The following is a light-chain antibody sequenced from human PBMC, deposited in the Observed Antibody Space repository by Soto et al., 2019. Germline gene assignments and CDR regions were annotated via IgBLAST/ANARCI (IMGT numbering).Light chain of an antibody. CDR1: QSVSSY. CDR3: QQRSNWPLT. CDR2: DAS. Sequence: EIVLTQSPATLSLSPGERATLSCRASQSVSSYLAWYQQKPGQAPTLLIYDASNRATGIQARFSGSGCGTDFTLTISSLEPEDFADYYCQQRSNWPLTFGGGTKVEIK. J-gene: IGKJ4*01. V-gene: IGKV3-11*01.